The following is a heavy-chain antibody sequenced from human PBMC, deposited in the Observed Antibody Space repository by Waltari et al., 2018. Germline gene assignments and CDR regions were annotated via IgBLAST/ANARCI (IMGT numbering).Heavy chain of an antibody. Sequence: QVQLVQSGAEVKKPGSSVKVSCKASGGTFSSYALSWVRQAPGQGLEWMGGIIPILGIANYAQKFQGRVTITAEKSTSTAYMELSSMRSEDTAVYYCARGEEYPGNGAFDIWGQGTMVTVSS. CDR3: ARGEEYPGNGAFDI. D-gene: IGHD2-8*01. CDR2: IIPILGIA. J-gene: IGHJ3*02. V-gene: IGHV1-69*10. CDR1: GGTFSSYA.